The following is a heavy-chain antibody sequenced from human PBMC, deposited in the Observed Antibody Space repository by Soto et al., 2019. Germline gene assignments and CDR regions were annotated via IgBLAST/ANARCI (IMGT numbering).Heavy chain of an antibody. J-gene: IGHJ4*02. CDR1: GFTFTSYG. V-gene: IGHV1-18*01. CDR3: SRGGSSWQPHEDY. Sequence: QVQLVQSGAEVNKPGASMKVSCEASGFTFTSYGISWVRQAPGQGLEWMGWVSAYNGNTHYAQKLQGRVTMTTDTSTTTAYMELRSLRSDDTAVYNCSRGGSSWQPHEDYWGQGTLVTVSS. CDR2: VSAYNGNT. D-gene: IGHD6-13*01.